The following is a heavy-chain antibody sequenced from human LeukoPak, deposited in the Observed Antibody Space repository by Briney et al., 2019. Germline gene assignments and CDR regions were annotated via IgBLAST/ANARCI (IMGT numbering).Heavy chain of an antibody. CDR2: IFYSGST. J-gene: IGHJ4*02. D-gene: IGHD2-21*02. V-gene: IGHV4-39*01. CDR1: GGSIKSSTDY. Sequence: SETLSLTCTVSGGSIKSSTDYFWGWIRQPPGKGLEWIGGIFYSGSTYYNPSLKSRVTMSVDTSKNQFSLTLSSVTAADTAVYYCARRDDFNAYWGQGTLVTVSS. CDR3: ARRDDFNAY.